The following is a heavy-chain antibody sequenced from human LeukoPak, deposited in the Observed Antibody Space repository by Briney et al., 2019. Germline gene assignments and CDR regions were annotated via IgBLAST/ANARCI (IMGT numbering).Heavy chain of an antibody. CDR3: ARQHSSGYYSPHYYYGMDV. CDR1: GYTFTTCG. J-gene: IGHJ6*02. D-gene: IGHD3-22*01. Sequence: ASVKVSCKASGYTFTTCGISWVRQAPGQGLEWMGWISAYKGNTNYAQKLQGRVTMTTETSTNTAYMELRSLRSDDTAVYYCARQHSSGYYSPHYYYGMDVWGQGTTVTVSS. V-gene: IGHV1-18*01. CDR2: ISAYKGNT.